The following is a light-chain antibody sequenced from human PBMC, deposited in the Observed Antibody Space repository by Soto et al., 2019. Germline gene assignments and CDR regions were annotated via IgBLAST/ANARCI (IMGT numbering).Light chain of an antibody. V-gene: IGKV1-12*01. J-gene: IGKJ4*02. Sequence: DIQMTQSPSSVSASVGDRVTITCRANQDISSWLAWYQQRQGKAPKLLIYAASSLQSGVPSRFSGSGSGTDFALAISSLQPEDFVHYYCQQTNRFPLTFGGGTKVEIK. CDR2: AAS. CDR1: QDISSW. CDR3: QQTNRFPLT.